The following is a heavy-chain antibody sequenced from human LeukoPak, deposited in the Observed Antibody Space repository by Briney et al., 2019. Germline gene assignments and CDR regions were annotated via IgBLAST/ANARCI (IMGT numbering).Heavy chain of an antibody. CDR1: GGSFSGYY. Sequence: SETLSLTCAVYGGSFSGYYWSWIRQPPGKGLEWIGYIYYSGSTNYNPSLKSRVTISVDASKNQFSLKLSSVTAADTAVYYCARRLVGAARYNWFDPWGQGTLVTVSS. J-gene: IGHJ5*02. D-gene: IGHD6-6*01. V-gene: IGHV4-59*08. CDR2: IYYSGST. CDR3: ARRLVGAARYNWFDP.